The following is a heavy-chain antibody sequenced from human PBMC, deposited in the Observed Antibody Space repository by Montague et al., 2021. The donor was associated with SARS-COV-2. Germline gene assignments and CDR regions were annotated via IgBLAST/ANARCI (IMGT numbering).Heavy chain of an antibody. V-gene: IGHV4-34*01. Sequence: SETLPLTCAVYGGSFSGYYWNWIRQPPGKGLEWIGEINHSGSTNYNPSLKSRVTMSVDTSKNQFSLKLSSVTAADTAVYYCARGARQGYGFRLGSFDSWGQGTLVIVSS. CDR2: INHSGST. CDR1: GGSFSGYY. J-gene: IGHJ4*02. D-gene: IGHD3-10*01. CDR3: ARGARQGYGFRLGSFDS.